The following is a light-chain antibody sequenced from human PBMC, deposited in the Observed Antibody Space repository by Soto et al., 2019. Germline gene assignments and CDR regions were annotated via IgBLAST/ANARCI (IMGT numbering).Light chain of an antibody. CDR1: KRLSTY. V-gene: IGKV3-11*01. CDR3: QQRNNWSKIT. Sequence: IVVTHSPATLSLSPWEIATLSCRAGKRLSTYLAWYQQKRRQNARLLMYDAANRASGVPARFSGSGSGTDFTLTISSLEPEDVAVYYCQQRNNWSKITFGQGTRLEIK. J-gene: IGKJ5*01. CDR2: DAA.